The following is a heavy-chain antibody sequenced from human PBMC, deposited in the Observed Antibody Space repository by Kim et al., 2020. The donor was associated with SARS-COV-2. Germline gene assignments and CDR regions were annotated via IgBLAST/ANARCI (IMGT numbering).Heavy chain of an antibody. V-gene: IGHV4-39*01. J-gene: IGHJ6*02. Sequence: SETLSLTCTVSGGSISSSSYYWGWIRQPPGKGLEWIGSIYYSGSTYYNPSLKSRVTISVDTSKNQFSLKLSSVTAADTAVYYCARKLRYCSSTSCYGMDVWGQGTTVTVSS. CDR1: GGSISSSSYY. CDR3: ARKLRYCSSTSCYGMDV. CDR2: IYYSGST. D-gene: IGHD2-2*01.